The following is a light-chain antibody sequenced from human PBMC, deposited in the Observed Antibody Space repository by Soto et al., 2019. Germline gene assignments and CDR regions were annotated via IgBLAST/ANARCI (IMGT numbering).Light chain of an antibody. J-gene: IGKJ4*01. CDR2: GAS. Sequence: EIVMTQSPATLSVSPGERATLSCRASQSVNSNLAWYQQRPGQTPRLLIYGASTRPTGIPASFSGSGSGTEFTLTISSLQSEDSAVYFCQQYNNWPLTFGGGTKVEIK. CDR1: QSVNSN. CDR3: QQYNNWPLT. V-gene: IGKV3-15*01.